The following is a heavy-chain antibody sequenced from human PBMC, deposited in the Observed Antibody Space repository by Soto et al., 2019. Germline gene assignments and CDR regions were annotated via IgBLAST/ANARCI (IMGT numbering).Heavy chain of an antibody. CDR3: AGQGDRPYTWTY. CDR2: IHHSGTT. D-gene: IGHD1-1*01. J-gene: IGHJ4*02. Sequence: QVQLQESGPGLVKSSGTLSLTCAVSSGSISSSNWYSWVRQPPGKGLEWIGEIHHSGTTYYNPSLESRLSISLDAPRNQFSLRLSSVTAADTAVYYCAGQGDRPYTWTYWGQGTLVTVSS. V-gene: IGHV4-4*02. CDR1: SGSISSSNW.